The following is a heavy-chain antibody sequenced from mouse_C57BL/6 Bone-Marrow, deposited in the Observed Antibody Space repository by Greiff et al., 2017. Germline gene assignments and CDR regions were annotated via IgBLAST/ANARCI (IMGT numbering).Heavy chain of an antibody. V-gene: IGHV1-54*01. CDR1: GYAFTNYL. D-gene: IGHD2-2*01. J-gene: IGHJ4*01. CDR2: INPGSGGT. Sequence: QVQLQQSGAELVRPGTSVKVSCKASGYAFTNYLIEWVKQRPGQGLEWIGVINPGSGGTNYNEKFKGKATLTADKSSSTAYMQLRSLTSEDSAVYFCARWGLRRGNYAMDYWGQGTSVTVSS. CDR3: ARWGLRRGNYAMDY.